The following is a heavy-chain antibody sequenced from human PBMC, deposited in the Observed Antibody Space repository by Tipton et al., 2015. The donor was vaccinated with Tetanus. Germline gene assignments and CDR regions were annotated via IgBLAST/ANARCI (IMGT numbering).Heavy chain of an antibody. CDR3: TTGHHVEYSSSSEDFDY. CDR1: GFTFSNAW. J-gene: IGHJ4*02. Sequence: SLRLSCAASGFTFSNAWMNWVRQAPGKGLEWVGRIKSKTDGGTTDYAAPVKGRFTISRDDSKNTLYLQMNSLKTEDTAVYYCTTGHHVEYSSSSEDFDYWGQGTLVIVSS. D-gene: IGHD6-6*01. V-gene: IGHV3-15*07. CDR2: IKSKTDGGTT.